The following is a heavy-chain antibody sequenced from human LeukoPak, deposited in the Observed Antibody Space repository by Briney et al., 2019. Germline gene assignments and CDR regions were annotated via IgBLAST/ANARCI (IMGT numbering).Heavy chain of an antibody. CDR2: I. J-gene: IGHJ3*02. V-gene: IGHV5-51*01. CDR3: ARLVHDSRLLRYFDWLLLGAFDI. CDR1: GYSFTSYW. Sequence: KYGESLKISCKGSGYSFTSYWIGWLRQMPGKGLEWMGIIRYSPSFQGQVTISADKSISTAYLQWSSLKASDTAVYYCARLVHDSRLLRYFDWLLLGAFDIWGQGTMVTVSS. D-gene: IGHD3-9*01.